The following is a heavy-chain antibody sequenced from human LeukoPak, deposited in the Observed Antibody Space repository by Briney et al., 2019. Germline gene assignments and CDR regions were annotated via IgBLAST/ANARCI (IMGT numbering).Heavy chain of an antibody. D-gene: IGHD2-15*01. CDR3: ARDIRLGYCSGGSCPTVN. J-gene: IGHJ4*02. V-gene: IGHV1-69*04. CDR2: IIPILGIA. Sequence: PVKVSCKASGGTFSSYAISWVRQAPGQGLEWMGRIIPILGIANYAQKFQGRVTITADKSTSTAYMELSSLRSEDTAVYYCARDIRLGYCSGGSCPTVNWGQGTLVTVSS. CDR1: GGTFSSYA.